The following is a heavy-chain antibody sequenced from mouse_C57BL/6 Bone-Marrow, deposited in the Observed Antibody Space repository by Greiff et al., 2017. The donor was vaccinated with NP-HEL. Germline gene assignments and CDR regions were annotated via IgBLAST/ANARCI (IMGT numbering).Heavy chain of an antibody. CDR2: IYPVSGET. CDR3: GTENDYPYYAMDY. CDR1: GYTFTDHI. J-gene: IGHJ4*01. D-gene: IGHD2-4*01. V-gene: IGHV1-11*01. Sequence: VQLQQSGAELASPGASVTLSRKASGYTFTDHIMNWVKKRPGQGLEWIGRIYPVSGETNYNQKFMGKATFSVDRSSSTVYMVLNSLTSEDPAVYYCGTENDYPYYAMDYWGQGTSVTVSS.